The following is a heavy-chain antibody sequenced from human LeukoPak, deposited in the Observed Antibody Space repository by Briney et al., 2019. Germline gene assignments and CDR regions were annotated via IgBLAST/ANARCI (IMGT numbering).Heavy chain of an antibody. D-gene: IGHD3-22*01. V-gene: IGHV3-21*06. CDR3: ASRPSHVNYYAIFDY. J-gene: IGHJ4*02. CDR2: INWGSNHI. CDR1: GFTLRSYS. Sequence: GGSLRLSCAASGFTLRSYSMSWVRQAPGKGLEWVSSINWGSNHIYYADAVQGRFTISRDNAKNSLYLQMNSLRAEDTAVYYCASRPSHVNYYAIFDYWGQGALVTVSS.